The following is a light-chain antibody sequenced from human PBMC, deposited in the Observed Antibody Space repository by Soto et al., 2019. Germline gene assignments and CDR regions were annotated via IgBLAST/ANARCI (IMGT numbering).Light chain of an antibody. CDR1: QSVGNNF. V-gene: IGKV3-20*01. J-gene: IGKJ5*01. CDR2: NAF. Sequence: EIVLTQSPGTLSLSPGERATLSCRASQSVGNNFLSWYQQRPGQAPRLLIYNAFNRAAGISDRFSGSGSGTDFTLTISRLAPEDFAVYYCHQHAYSPLTCGQGTRLDIK. CDR3: HQHAYSPLT.